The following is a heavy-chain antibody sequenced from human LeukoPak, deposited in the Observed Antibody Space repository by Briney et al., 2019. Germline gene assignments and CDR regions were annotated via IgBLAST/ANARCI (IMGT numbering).Heavy chain of an antibody. CDR1: GGTFSSYA. Sequence: GASVKVSCKASGGTFSSYAISWVRQAPGQGLEWMGGIIPIFGTANYAQKFQGRVTITTDESTSTANMELSSLRSEDTAVYYCARARYYDILTGYYHFDYWGQGTLVTVSS. V-gene: IGHV1-69*05. D-gene: IGHD3-9*01. CDR2: IIPIFGTA. J-gene: IGHJ4*02. CDR3: ARARYYDILTGYYHFDY.